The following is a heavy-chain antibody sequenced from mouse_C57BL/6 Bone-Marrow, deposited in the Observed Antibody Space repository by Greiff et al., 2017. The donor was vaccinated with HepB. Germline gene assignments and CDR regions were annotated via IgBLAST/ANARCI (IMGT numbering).Heavy chain of an antibody. CDR2: IDPETGGT. V-gene: IGHV1-15*01. D-gene: IGHD2-2*01. CDR1: GYTFTDYE. CDR3: RMVTTGAY. J-gene: IGHJ3*01. Sequence: VKLQQSGAELVRPGASVTLSCKASGYTFTDYEMHWVKQTPVHGLEWIGAIDPETGGTAYNQKFKGKAILTADKSSSTAYMELRSLTSEDSAVYYCRMVTTGAYWGQGTLVTVSA.